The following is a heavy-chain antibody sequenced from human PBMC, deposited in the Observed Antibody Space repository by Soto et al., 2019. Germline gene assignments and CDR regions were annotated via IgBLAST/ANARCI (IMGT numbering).Heavy chain of an antibody. J-gene: IGHJ5*02. CDR3: AKKGSGTAMYNHPRNNWFDP. V-gene: IGHV3-23*01. CDR1: GFTFSSYA. D-gene: IGHD5-18*01. Sequence: GGSLRLSCAASGFTFSSYAMSWVRQAPGKGLEWVSAISGSGGSTYYADSVKGRFTISRDNSKNTLYLQMNSLRAEDTAVYYCAKKGSGTAMYNHPRNNWFDPWGQGNLVTVSS. CDR2: ISGSGGST.